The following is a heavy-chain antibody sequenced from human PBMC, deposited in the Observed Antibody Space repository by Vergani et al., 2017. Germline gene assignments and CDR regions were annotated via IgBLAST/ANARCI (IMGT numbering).Heavy chain of an antibody. Sequence: QLRLQESGSGLVKPSQTLSLTCAVSGGSISSGGYSWSWIRQPPGKGLEWIGYIYHSGSTYYNPSLKSRVTISVDRSKNQFSLKLSSVTAADTAVYYCARYYYDSSGPLSDAFDIWGQGTMVTVSS. CDR2: IYHSGST. V-gene: IGHV4-30-2*01. J-gene: IGHJ3*02. D-gene: IGHD3-22*01. CDR3: ARYYYDSSGPLSDAFDI. CDR1: GGSISSGGYS.